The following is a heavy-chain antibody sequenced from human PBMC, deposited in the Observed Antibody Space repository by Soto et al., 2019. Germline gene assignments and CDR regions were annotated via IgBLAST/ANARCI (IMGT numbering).Heavy chain of an antibody. D-gene: IGHD3-22*01. J-gene: IGHJ4*01. Sequence: QVQLVESGGGLVKPGGSMSLSCAASGFTFSDYDMSWIRQPPGKGLEWVSDISSSSCYTNYADSVKGRFTISRDNAKKPLYLQTNILRSEDWAVYYRARGRKDDYYSSGSPNPDYWGQGTLVAVCS. CDR3: ARGRKDDYYSSGSPNPDY. CDR2: ISSSSCYT. CDR1: GFTFSDYD. V-gene: IGHV3-11*05.